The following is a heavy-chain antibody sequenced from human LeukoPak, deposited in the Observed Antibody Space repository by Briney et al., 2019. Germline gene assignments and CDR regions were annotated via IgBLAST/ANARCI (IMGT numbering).Heavy chain of an antibody. D-gene: IGHD5-18*01. CDR1: GFTFSSYA. CDR3: AKDDRIQTRRYSYNY. Sequence: PGGSLRLSCAASGFTFSSYAMSWVRQAPGKGLEWVSTINGSGDRKYYTDSVKGHFTISRVSSENTLYLQMNSLRAEDTAVYYCAKDDRIQTRRYSYNYWGQGTLVTVSS. CDR2: INGSGDRK. V-gene: IGHV3-23*01. J-gene: IGHJ4*02.